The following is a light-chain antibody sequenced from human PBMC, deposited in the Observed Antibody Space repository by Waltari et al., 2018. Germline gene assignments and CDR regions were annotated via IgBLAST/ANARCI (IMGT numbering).Light chain of an antibody. Sequence: EIVLTQSPGTLSLSPGERVTLSCRASKSVSRALAWYQQKPGQAPRLLIYGASSRATGIPDRFSGSGSGTDFSLTISRLEPEDFAVYYCQHYVRLPVTFGQGTKVEIK. CDR2: GAS. CDR3: QHYVRLPVT. J-gene: IGKJ1*01. CDR1: KSVSRA. V-gene: IGKV3-20*01.